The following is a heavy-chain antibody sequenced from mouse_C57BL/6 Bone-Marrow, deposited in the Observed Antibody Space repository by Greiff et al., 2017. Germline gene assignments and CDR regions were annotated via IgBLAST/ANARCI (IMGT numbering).Heavy chain of an antibody. J-gene: IGHJ4*01. CDR1: GFNIKNTY. Sequence: VQLQQSVAELVRPGASVKLSCTASGFNIKNTYMHWVKQMPEQGLEWIGRIDPANGNTKYAPKFQGKATLTADTSSNTAYLQLSSLTSEDTAIYYCASPYGSSYGDYAMDYWGQGTSVTVSS. V-gene: IGHV14-3*01. CDR3: ASPYGSSYGDYAMDY. D-gene: IGHD1-1*01. CDR2: IDPANGNT.